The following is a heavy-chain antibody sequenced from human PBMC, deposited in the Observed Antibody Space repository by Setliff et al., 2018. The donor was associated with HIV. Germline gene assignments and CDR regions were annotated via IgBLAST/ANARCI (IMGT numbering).Heavy chain of an antibody. V-gene: IGHV4-39*02. CDR3: ATYLSDNYLDGAFDI. J-gene: IGHJ3*02. CDR1: GASVSTTGYY. D-gene: IGHD3-3*01. Sequence: PSETLSLTCTVPGASVSTTGYYWGWLRQSPGKGLQWIGTTFYSGSTYYNPSLKSRVTISLDTSNNDFSLTLTSVTAADTALYFCATYLSDNYLDGAFDIWGRGTMVTVSS. CDR2: TFYSGST.